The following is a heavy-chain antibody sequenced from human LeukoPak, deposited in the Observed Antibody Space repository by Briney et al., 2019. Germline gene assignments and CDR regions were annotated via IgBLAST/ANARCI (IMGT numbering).Heavy chain of an antibody. CDR3: AKVAKYYYGSETYYFFEH. V-gene: IGHV3-7*01. D-gene: IGHD3-10*01. CDR2: IKQDESEK. CDR1: GFTFSSYW. Sequence: GGSLRLSCAASGFTFSSYWMSWVRQAPGKGLEWVANIKQDESEKYYVDSVKGRFTISRDNAKNSLYLQMNSLRAEDTAVYYCAKVAKYYYGSETYYFFEHWGQGTPVTASS. J-gene: IGHJ4*02.